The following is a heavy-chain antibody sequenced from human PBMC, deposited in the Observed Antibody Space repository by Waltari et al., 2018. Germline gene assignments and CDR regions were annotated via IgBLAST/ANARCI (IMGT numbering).Heavy chain of an antibody. V-gene: IGHV3-23*03. Sequence: EVQLLESGGGLVQPGGSLRLSCAASGFTFSSYAMSWVRQAPGKRLEWVSVSYSGGSSTYYADSVKGRFTISRDNSKNKLYLQMNSLRAEDTAVYYCAKEVGVGAGFYYYYYMDVWGKGTTVTVSS. J-gene: IGHJ6*03. CDR3: AKEVGVGAGFYYYYYMDV. CDR1: GFTFSSYA. CDR2: SYSGGSST. D-gene: IGHD1-26*01.